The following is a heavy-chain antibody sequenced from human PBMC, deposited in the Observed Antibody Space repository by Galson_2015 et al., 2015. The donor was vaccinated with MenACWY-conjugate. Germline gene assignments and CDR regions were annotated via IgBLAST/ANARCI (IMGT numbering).Heavy chain of an antibody. D-gene: IGHD1-26*01. CDR2: INSDGSST. CDR3: ARDRPSGSYYFDY. CDR1: GFTFSSYW. V-gene: IGHV3-74*01. J-gene: IGHJ4*02. Sequence: SLRLSCAASGFTFSSYWMHWVRQAPGKGLVWVSRINSDGSSTSYADSVKGRFTISRDNAKNTLYLQMNSLRAEDTAVYYCARDRPSGSYYFDYWGQGTLVTVSS.